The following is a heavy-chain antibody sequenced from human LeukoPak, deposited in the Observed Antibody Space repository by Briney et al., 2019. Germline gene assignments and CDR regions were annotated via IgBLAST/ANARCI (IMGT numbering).Heavy chain of an antibody. CDR2: IYHTGRI. Sequence: PSETLSLTCAVYGVSFSGYYWSWIRQPPGKGLESIGEIYHTGRITYNPSLKSRVTFSVDTSKNHFSLKLTSVTAADTAVYYCARGGDSTGYNYWGQGTLVTVSS. V-gene: IGHV4-34*01. J-gene: IGHJ4*02. D-gene: IGHD3-22*01. CDR3: ARGGDSTGYNY. CDR1: GVSFSGYY.